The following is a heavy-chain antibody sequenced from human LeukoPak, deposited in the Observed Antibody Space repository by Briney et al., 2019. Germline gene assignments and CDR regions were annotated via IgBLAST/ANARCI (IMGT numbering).Heavy chain of an antibody. Sequence: SETLSLTCTVSGGSISGDYWSWIRQPPGKGLEWIGYIYYSGSTNYNPSLKSRVTISVDTSKNQFSLKLSSVTAADTAVYYCAREPPSGPFGYNWFDPWGQGTLVTVSS. CDR3: AREPPSGPFGYNWFDP. CDR1: GGSISGDY. CDR2: IYYSGST. V-gene: IGHV4-59*01. D-gene: IGHD1-26*01. J-gene: IGHJ5*02.